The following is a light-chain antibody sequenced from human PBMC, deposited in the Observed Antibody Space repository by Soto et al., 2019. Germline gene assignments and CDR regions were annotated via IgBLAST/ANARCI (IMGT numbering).Light chain of an antibody. CDR2: GAS. J-gene: IGKJ5*01. V-gene: IGKV3-15*01. CDR1: QRISSN. CDR3: QQYKNWPL. Sequence: EIVMTQSPATLSVSPGERATLSCRARQRISSNLAWYHQKPGQAPRLLLYGASTRATGIPVRFSGSGFGTEFTLTISSLQSEDFAVYYCQQYKNWPLFGQGTRLENK.